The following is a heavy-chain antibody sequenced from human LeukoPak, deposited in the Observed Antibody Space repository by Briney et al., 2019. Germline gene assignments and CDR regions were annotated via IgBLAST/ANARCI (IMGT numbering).Heavy chain of an antibody. V-gene: IGHV3-21*01. Sequence: GGSLRLSCAASGFTFRTYTMNWVRQAPGQGLEWVASISGSSTYIFYADSVKGRLTISRDNAKNSLYLQMTSLRGEDTAVYYCARVANGGTSRDFWGQGTLVTVSS. CDR3: ARVANGGTSRDF. J-gene: IGHJ4*02. D-gene: IGHD2-15*01. CDR2: ISGSSTYI. CDR1: GFTFRTYT.